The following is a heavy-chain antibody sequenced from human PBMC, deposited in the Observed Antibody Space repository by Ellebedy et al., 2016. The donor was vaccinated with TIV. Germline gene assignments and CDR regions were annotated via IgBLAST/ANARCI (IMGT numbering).Heavy chain of an antibody. CDR2: MNQDGSET. V-gene: IGHV3-7*01. D-gene: IGHD3-3*01. CDR3: STAEWYRFEY. Sequence: GESLKISCAASGFTFSSYWMNWVRQAPGKGLEWVAFMNQDGSETYYVDSVKGRFTISRDNAKNSLYLQMNSLRAEDTAVYYCSTAEWYRFEYWGRGTLVIVSS. J-gene: IGHJ4*02. CDR1: GFTFSSYW.